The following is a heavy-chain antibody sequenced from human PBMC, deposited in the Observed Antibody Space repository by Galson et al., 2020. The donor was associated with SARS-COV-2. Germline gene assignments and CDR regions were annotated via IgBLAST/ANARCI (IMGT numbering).Heavy chain of an antibody. V-gene: IGHV1-8*01. Sequence: ASVKVSCNASGYTFTSYDINWVRQATGQGLEWMGWMNPNSGNTGYAQKFQGRVTMTRNTSISTAYMELSSLRSEDTAVYYCSSGSGSWTDAFDIWGQGTMVTVSS. J-gene: IGHJ3*02. CDR1: GYTFTSYD. CDR2: MNPNSGNT. CDR3: SSGSGSWTDAFDI. D-gene: IGHD3-10*01.